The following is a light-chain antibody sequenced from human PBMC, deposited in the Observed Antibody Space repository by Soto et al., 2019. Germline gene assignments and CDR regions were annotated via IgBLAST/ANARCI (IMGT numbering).Light chain of an antibody. Sequence: QAVVTQEPSLTVSPGETVTLTCGSSTGPVTSGHYPYWFRQKPGQAPMTLMYDTSDKHFWTPARFSGSLLGGKAALTLAGAQPEDEADYYCLLGYGVSVVFGGGTKLTVL. V-gene: IGLV7-46*01. CDR2: DTS. CDR1: TGPVTSGHY. J-gene: IGLJ2*01. CDR3: LLGYGVSVV.